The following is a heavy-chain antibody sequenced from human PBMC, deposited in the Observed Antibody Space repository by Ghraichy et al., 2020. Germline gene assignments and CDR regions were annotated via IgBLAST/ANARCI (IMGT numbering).Heavy chain of an antibody. V-gene: IGHV2-5*02. D-gene: IGHD3-22*01. J-gene: IGHJ4*02. CDR3: ARRRGYYYKSGSFDY. CDR2: IYWDDDT. CDR1: GFSLSTTGVA. Sequence: VKPTQTLTLTCTFSGFSLSTTGVAVGWIRQPPGKALEWLALIYWDDDTGYSPSLRSRLTITKDTSKNQVVLTMTNMDPVDTATYYCARRRGYYYKSGSFDYWGQGTLVTVSS.